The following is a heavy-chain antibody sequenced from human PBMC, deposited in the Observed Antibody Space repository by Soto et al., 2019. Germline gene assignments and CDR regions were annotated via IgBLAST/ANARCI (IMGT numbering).Heavy chain of an antibody. D-gene: IGHD1-20*01. CDR2: IKSKTDGGTT. CDR3: TDEVYSSFDY. CDR1: GFTFSNAW. Sequence: PGGSLRHSCAASGFTFSNAWMSWVRQAPGKGLGWVGRIKSKTDGGTTDYAAPVKGRFTISRDDSKNTLYLQMNSLKTEDTAVYYCTDEVYSSFDYWGQGTLVTVSS. V-gene: IGHV3-15*01. J-gene: IGHJ4*02.